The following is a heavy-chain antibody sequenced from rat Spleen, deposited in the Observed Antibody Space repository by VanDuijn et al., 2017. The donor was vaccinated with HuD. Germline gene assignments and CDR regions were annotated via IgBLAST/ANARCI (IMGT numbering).Heavy chain of an antibody. D-gene: IGHD1-8*01. CDR3: ARERGYSRSFDY. CDR1: GFTFSSYV. CDR2: INADSSDT. V-gene: IGHV5-43*01. Sequence: EVQLVESGGGLVQPGSSLKVSCVASGFTFSSYVMHWFRQAPENGIEWLAYINADSSDTHYAETVKGRFAISRDNAKNTVDMQLSSLRSEDTAMYFCARERGYSRSFDYWGQGVRVTVSS. J-gene: IGHJ2*01.